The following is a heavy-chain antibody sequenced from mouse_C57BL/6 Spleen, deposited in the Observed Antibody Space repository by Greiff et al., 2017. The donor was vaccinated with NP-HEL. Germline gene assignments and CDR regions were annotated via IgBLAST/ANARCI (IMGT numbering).Heavy chain of an antibody. CDR3: ARNSDGYYRDWFAY. CDR2: IWSGGST. D-gene: IGHD2-3*01. V-gene: IGHV2-2*01. Sequence: VKLQESGPGLVQPSQSLSITCTVSGFSLTSYGVHWVRQSPGKGLEWLGVIWSGGSTDYNAAFISRLSISKDNSKSQVFFKMNSLQADDTAIYYCARNSDGYYRDWFAYWGQGTLVTVSA. J-gene: IGHJ3*01. CDR1: GFSLTSYG.